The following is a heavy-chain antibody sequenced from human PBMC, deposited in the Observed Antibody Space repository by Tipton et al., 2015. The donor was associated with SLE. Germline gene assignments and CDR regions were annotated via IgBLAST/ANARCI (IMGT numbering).Heavy chain of an antibody. CDR2: IYHSGST. CDR1: GYSISSGYY. J-gene: IGHJ2*01. Sequence: TLSLTCAVSGYSISSGYYWGWIRQPPGKGLEWIGSIYHSGSTYYNPPLKSRVTISVDTSKNQFSLKLSSVTAADTAVYYCASAVVVNNDWCFDLWGRGTLVTVSS. D-gene: IGHD3-22*01. CDR3: ASAVVVNNDWCFDL. V-gene: IGHV4-38-2*01.